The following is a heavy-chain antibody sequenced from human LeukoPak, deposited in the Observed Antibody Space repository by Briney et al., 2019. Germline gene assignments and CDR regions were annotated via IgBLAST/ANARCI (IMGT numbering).Heavy chain of an antibody. J-gene: IGHJ4*02. D-gene: IGHD1-20*01. CDR2: ISDSGST. CDR3: ARALTGTTGYFDC. Sequence: SETLSLTCTVSGGSISRYYWSWIRQPPGKGLEWIGYISDSGSTNYKPSLKSRVSISVDTSKNQFSLKLSSVTAADTAVYFCARALTGTTGYFDCWGQGTLVTVSS. CDR1: GGSISRYY. V-gene: IGHV4-59*01.